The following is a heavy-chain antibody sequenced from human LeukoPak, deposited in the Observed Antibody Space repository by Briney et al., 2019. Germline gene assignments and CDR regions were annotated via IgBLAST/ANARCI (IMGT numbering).Heavy chain of an antibody. Sequence: PSQTLSLTCTVSGGSISSGGYYWSWIRQHPGKGLEWIGYIYYSGSTYYNPSLKSRVTISVDTSKSQFSLKLSSVTAADTAVYYCARDVYDILTGYWGGFDYWGQGTLVTVSS. CDR1: GGSISSGGYY. CDR2: IYYSGST. D-gene: IGHD3-9*01. J-gene: IGHJ4*02. CDR3: ARDVYDILTGYWGGFDY. V-gene: IGHV4-31*03.